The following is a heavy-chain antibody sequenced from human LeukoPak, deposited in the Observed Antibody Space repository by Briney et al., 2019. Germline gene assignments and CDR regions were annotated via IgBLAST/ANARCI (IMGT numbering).Heavy chain of an antibody. J-gene: IGHJ2*01. CDR3: ARGRGLLWFGENWYFDL. CDR1: GYTLTELS. Sequence: ASVTVSFKVSGYTLTELSMHWVRQAPGKGLEWVGGFDPEDGETIYAQKFQGRVTITADESTSTAYMELSSLRSEDTAVYYCARGRGLLWFGENWYFDLWGRGTLVTVSS. CDR2: FDPEDGET. V-gene: IGHV1-24*01. D-gene: IGHD3-10*01.